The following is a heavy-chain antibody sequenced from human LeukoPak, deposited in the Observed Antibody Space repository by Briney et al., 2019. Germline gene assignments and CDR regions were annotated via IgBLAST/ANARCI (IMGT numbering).Heavy chain of an antibody. V-gene: IGHV3-11*03. CDR2: ISSSSSYT. Sequence: PGGSLRPSCAASGFTFSDYYMSWIRQAPGKGLEWVSYISSSSSYTNYADSVKGRFTISSDNAKNSVYLQMNSLRAEDTAVYCCARRYYDILAGGGDDAFDIWSQGTMVTVSS. J-gene: IGHJ3*02. D-gene: IGHD3-9*01. CDR1: GFTFSDYY. CDR3: ARRYYDILAGGGDDAFDI.